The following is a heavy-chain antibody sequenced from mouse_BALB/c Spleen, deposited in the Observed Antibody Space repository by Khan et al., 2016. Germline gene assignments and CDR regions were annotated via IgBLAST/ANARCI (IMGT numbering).Heavy chain of an antibody. CDR1: GFTFTDYY. CDR3: ARAVTGRWYFDV. Sequence: EVELVESGGGLVQPGGSLRLSCATSGFTFTDYYMSWVRQPPGKALEWLGFIRNKANGYTTEYSASVKGRFTISRANSQSILYLQMNTLRAEDSATYYCARAVTGRWYFDVWGAGTTVTVSS. J-gene: IGHJ1*01. D-gene: IGHD4-1*01. CDR2: IRNKANGYTT. V-gene: IGHV7-3*02.